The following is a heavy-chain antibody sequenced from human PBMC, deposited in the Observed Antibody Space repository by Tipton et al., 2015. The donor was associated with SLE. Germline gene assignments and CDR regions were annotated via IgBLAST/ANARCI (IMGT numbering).Heavy chain of an antibody. V-gene: IGHV1-18*01. CDR1: VYTFTSYG. Sequence: QSGAEVKKPGASVKVSCKASVYTFTSYGISWVRQAPGQGLEWMGWISAYNGNTNYAQKLQGRVAMTTDKSTNAANMELRSLKSDDTAVYCCARESGRYSGSPDAFDIWVQRTMVPVSS. J-gene: IGHJ3*02. CDR2: ISAYNGNT. CDR3: ARESGRYSGSPDAFDI. D-gene: IGHD1-26*01.